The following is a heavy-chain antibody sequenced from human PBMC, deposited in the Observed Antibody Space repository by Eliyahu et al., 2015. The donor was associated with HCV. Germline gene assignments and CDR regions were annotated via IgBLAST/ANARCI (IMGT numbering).Heavy chain of an antibody. V-gene: IGHV1-3*01. Sequence: QVQLVQSGAEVKKPGASVXISCKASGYNFMSYAIHWVRQAPGHRLEWMGWINAGNGNTRYSEKFXGRVTIIRDTFASTDYMTLSGLRSEDTAVYYCARVPERHDFWSGLKLAYFDYWGQGTQVTVSS. CDR2: INAGNGNT. CDR3: ARVPERHDFWSGLKLAYFDY. J-gene: IGHJ4*02. CDR1: GYNFMSYA. D-gene: IGHD3-3*01.